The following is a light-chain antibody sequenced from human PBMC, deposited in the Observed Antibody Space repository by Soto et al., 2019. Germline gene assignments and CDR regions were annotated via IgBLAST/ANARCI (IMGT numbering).Light chain of an antibody. V-gene: IGKV4-1*01. CDR2: WAS. CDR1: QSVLYSPNNKNY. Sequence: DIVMTQSPDSLAVSLGERAAINCKSSQSVLYSPNNKNYLAWYQQKPGQPPKLLIYWASTRESGVPDRFSGSGSGTDFTLTISSLQAEDVAVYYCQQYYSTPPTFGQGTKVEIK. J-gene: IGKJ1*01. CDR3: QQYYSTPPT.